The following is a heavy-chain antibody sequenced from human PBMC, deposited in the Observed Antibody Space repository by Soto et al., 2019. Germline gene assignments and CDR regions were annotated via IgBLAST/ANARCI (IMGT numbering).Heavy chain of an antibody. Sequence: QVQLVQSGAEVKKPGSSVKVSCKASGGTFSSYTISWVRQAPGQGLEWMGRIIPILGIANYAQNFQGRVTITADKSTSTAYMALSSMRSEATAVYYCAREHDSGYFDYWGQGTLVTVSS. CDR2: IIPILGIA. V-gene: IGHV1-69*08. CDR3: AREHDSGYFDY. CDR1: GGTFSSYT. J-gene: IGHJ4*02. D-gene: IGHD3-22*01.